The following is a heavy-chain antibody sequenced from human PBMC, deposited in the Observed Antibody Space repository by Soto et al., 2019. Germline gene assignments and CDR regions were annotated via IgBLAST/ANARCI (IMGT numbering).Heavy chain of an antibody. CDR1: GFPFSSYN. D-gene: IGHD5-18*01. CDR2: ISASSSI. J-gene: IGHJ4*02. CDR3: ARDDGGYRYGRRQYHFDS. Sequence: EVQLVESGGGLVKPGGSLRLSCAASGFPFSSYNMNWVRQAPGKGPEWVASISASSSIYYADSMKGRFTISRDNAKNSLYLHMNDLRAEDTAVYYCARDDGGYRYGRRQYHFDSWGQGTLVTVSS. V-gene: IGHV3-21*01.